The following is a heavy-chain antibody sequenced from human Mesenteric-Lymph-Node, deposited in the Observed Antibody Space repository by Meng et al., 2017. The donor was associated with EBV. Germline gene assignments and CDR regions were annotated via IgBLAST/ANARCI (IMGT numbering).Heavy chain of an antibody. Sequence: RGSSGVGVRKPGSTGKVSCKASGGSFSPYTTTWVRQAPGQGLEWMGRIIPMFGTAKYAQNFQGRVTITADESTNTAYMELSSLRSDDTAVYYCARVWGGYSFGLSDYWGQGTLVTVSS. D-gene: IGHD5-18*01. V-gene: IGHV1-69*01. CDR2: IIPMFGTA. CDR3: ARVWGGYSFGLSDY. J-gene: IGHJ4*02. CDR1: GGSFSPYT.